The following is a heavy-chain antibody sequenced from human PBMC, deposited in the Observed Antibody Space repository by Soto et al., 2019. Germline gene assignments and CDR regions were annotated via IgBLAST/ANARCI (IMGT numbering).Heavy chain of an antibody. J-gene: IGHJ4*02. CDR2: INHSGST. CDR3: ARGRPRYSSSWTTPLNYFDY. Sequence: PSETLSLTCAVYGGSFSGYYWSWIRQPPGKGLEWIGEINHSGSTNYNPSLKSRVTISVDTSKNQFSLKLSSVTAADTAVYYCARGRPRYSSSWTTPLNYFDYWGQGTLVTVSS. V-gene: IGHV4-34*01. D-gene: IGHD6-13*01. CDR1: GGSFSGYY.